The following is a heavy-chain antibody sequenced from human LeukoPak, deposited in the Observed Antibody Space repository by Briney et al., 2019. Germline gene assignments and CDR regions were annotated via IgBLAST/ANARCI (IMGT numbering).Heavy chain of an antibody. CDR3: ARVRSSGWDPIDY. Sequence: QPGGSLRLSCSASGFTFSSYAMHWVRQAPGKGLEYVSAISSNGGSTYYADSVKGRFTISRDNSKNTLYLQMSSLRAEDTAVYYCARVRSSGWDPIDYWGQGTLVTVSS. V-gene: IGHV3-64D*06. J-gene: IGHJ4*02. CDR1: GFTFSSYA. CDR2: ISSNGGST. D-gene: IGHD6-19*01.